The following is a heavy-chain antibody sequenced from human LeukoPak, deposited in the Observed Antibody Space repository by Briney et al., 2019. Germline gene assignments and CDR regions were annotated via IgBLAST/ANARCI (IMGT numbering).Heavy chain of an antibody. V-gene: IGHV1-2*02. D-gene: IGHD1-26*01. CDR3: ASEIKEVGATDY. J-gene: IGHJ4*02. CDR1: GYTFTGYY. CDR2: INPNSGGT. Sequence: ASVKVSCKVAGYTFTGYYMHWVRQAPGQGLEWMGWINPNSGGTNYAQKFQGRVTMTRDTSISTAYMELSRLRSDDTAVYYCASEIKEVGATDYWGQGTLVTVSS.